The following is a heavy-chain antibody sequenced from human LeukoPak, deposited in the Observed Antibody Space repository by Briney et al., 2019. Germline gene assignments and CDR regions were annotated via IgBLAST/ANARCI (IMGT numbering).Heavy chain of an antibody. CDR2: ISSSGSTI. V-gene: IGHV3-11*01. CDR3: ATSLITMIVVGDAFDI. Sequence: GGSLRLSCAASGFTFSDYYMSWIRQAPGKGLEWVSYISSSGSTIYYADSVKGRFTISRDNAKNSLYLQMNSLRAEDTAVYYCATSLITMIVVGDAFDIWGQGTMVTVSS. D-gene: IGHD3-22*01. CDR1: GFTFSDYY. J-gene: IGHJ3*02.